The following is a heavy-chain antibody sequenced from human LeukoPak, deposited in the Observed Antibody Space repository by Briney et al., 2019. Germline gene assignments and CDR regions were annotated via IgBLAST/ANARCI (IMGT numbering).Heavy chain of an antibody. CDR3: AKDRMVRGVIIGNNWFDP. CDR2: ISGSGGST. CDR1: GFTFSSYG. V-gene: IGHV3-23*01. Sequence: GGTLRLSCAASGFTFSSYGMSWVRQAPGKGLEWVSAISGSGGSTYYADSVKGRFTISRDNSKNTLYLQMNSLRAEDTAVYYCAKDRMVRGVIIGNNWFDPWGQGTLVTVSS. D-gene: IGHD3-10*01. J-gene: IGHJ5*02.